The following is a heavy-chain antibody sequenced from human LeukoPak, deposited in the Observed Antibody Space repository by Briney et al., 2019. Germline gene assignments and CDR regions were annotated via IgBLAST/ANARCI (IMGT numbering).Heavy chain of an antibody. Sequence: GGSLRLSCTASGFTFSSYSMNWVRQAPGKGLQWVANIKEDGREKYYVDSVKGRFTISRDNAKNSLYLQMNSLRAEDMALYYCAKTSWYGNFDYWGQGTLVTVSS. CDR3: AKTSWYGNFDY. V-gene: IGHV3-7*03. CDR1: GFTFSSYS. J-gene: IGHJ4*02. CDR2: IKEDGREK. D-gene: IGHD6-13*01.